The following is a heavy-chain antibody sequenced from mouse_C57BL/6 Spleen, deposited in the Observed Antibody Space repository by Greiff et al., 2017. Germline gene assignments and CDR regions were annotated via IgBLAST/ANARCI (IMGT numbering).Heavy chain of an antibody. CDR1: GFTFSSYA. Sequence: EVQGVESGGGLVKPGGSLKLSCAASGFTFSSYAMSWVRQTPEKRLEWVATISDGGSYTYYPDNVKGRFTISRDNAKNNLYLQMSHLKSEDTAMYYCARDHSPYYYAMDYWGQGTSVTVSS. CDR3: ARDHSPYYYAMDY. J-gene: IGHJ4*01. V-gene: IGHV5-4*01. CDR2: ISDGGSYT. D-gene: IGHD2-12*01.